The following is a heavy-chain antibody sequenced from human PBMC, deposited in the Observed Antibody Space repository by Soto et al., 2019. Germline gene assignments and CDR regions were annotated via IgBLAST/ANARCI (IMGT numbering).Heavy chain of an antibody. CDR3: AKSVVEDCNTFSCRWFDP. CDR2: ITSSGDTT. V-gene: IGHV3-23*01. CDR1: GFPFSTYV. D-gene: IGHD2-21*01. Sequence: EVQLLESGGDLVQPGGSLRLSCAASGFPFSTYVMTWVRQAPGKGLEWVSTITSSGDTTYYADSVMGPFTISRDNSRNTLYLQMNSRSAEDTAVYFCAKSVVEDCNTFSCRWFDPWGQGTLVTVSS. J-gene: IGHJ5*02.